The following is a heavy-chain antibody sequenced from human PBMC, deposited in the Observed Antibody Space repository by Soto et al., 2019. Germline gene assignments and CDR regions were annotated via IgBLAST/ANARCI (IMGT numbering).Heavy chain of an antibody. CDR2: IVVGSGNT. D-gene: IGHD3-10*01. CDR3: ASGEYGSGSYWPY. V-gene: IGHV1-58*01. J-gene: IGHJ4*02. CDR1: GFTFTSSA. Sequence: ASVTVACKTSGFTFTSSAVRWVRQAPGQRLEWMGWIVVGSGNTNYAQKFQERVTITADESTSTAYMELSSLRSEDTAVYYCASGEYGSGSYWPYWGQGTLVTVSS.